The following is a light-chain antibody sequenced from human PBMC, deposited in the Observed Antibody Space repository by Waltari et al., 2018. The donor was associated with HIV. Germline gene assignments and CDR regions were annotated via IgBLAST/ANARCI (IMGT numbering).Light chain of an antibody. Sequence: QSALTQPRSVSGSPGQSVTISCTGTRSDVGGYNYVSWYHQHPGKAPKLMIYDVTRRPSGVPDRFSGAKSGNTASLTISGLQAEDEADYYCCSYAGIYTFLFGGGTKLTVL. V-gene: IGLV2-11*01. CDR2: DVT. CDR1: RSDVGGYNY. J-gene: IGLJ2*01. CDR3: CSYAGIYTFL.